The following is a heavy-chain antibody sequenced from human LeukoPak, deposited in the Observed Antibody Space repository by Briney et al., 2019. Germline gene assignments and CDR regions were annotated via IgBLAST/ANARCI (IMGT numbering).Heavy chain of an antibody. CDR1: GGSFSGYY. CDR3: ARLRNRYSGSYALDY. CDR2: INHSGST. Sequence: SETLSLTCAVYGGSFSGYYWSWIRQPPGKGLEWIGEINHSGSTNYNPSLKSRVTISVDTSKNQFSLKLSSVTAADTAVYYCARLRNRYSGSYALDYWGQGTLVTVSS. D-gene: IGHD1-26*01. J-gene: IGHJ4*02. V-gene: IGHV4-34*01.